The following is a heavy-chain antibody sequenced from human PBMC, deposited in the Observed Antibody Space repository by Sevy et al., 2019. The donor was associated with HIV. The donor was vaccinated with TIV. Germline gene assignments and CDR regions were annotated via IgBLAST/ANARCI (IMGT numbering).Heavy chain of an antibody. J-gene: IGHJ6*02. Sequence: GGSLRLSCTASGFTFGDYAMSWFRQAPGKGLEWVGFIRSKAYGGTTEYAASVKGRFTISRDDSKSIAYLQMNSLKPEDTAVYYCTRARDRGYYGSGSYFYYYGMDVWGQGTTVTVSS. V-gene: IGHV3-49*03. CDR2: IRSKAYGGTT. CDR3: TRARDRGYYGSGSYFYYYGMDV. D-gene: IGHD3-10*01. CDR1: GFTFGDYA.